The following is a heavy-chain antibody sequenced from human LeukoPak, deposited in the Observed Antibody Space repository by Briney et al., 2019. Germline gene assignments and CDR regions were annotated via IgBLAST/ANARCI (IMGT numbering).Heavy chain of an antibody. V-gene: IGHV3-30*18. Sequence: GGSLRLSCAASGFTFSNYDMHWVRQAPGEGLGWVAFISYDGTNKYYADSVKGRFTFSRDNSKYTLYLQMNSLRAEDTAVYYCAKGSSSGTVDYWGQGTLVAVSS. CDR2: ISYDGTNK. J-gene: IGHJ4*02. D-gene: IGHD3-22*01. CDR3: AKGSSSGTVDY. CDR1: GFTFSNYD.